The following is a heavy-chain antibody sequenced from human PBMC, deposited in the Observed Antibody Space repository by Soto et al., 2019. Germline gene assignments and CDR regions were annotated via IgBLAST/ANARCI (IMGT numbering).Heavy chain of an antibody. J-gene: IGHJ6*02. CDR2: INGDGSTT. V-gene: IGHV3-74*01. D-gene: IGHD2-15*01. CDR1: GLTFSSHW. Sequence: EVQLVESGGDLVQPGGSLRLSCAASGLTFSSHWMHWVRQAPGKGLVWVSHINGDGSTTRYADSVKGRFTISRDNAKNTLYLQMNSLRAEDPAVYYCAIYSGVWGQGTTVPVSS. CDR3: AIYSGV.